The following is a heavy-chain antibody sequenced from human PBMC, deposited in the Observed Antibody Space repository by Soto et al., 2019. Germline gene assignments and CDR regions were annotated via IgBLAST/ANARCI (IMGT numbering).Heavy chain of an antibody. CDR2: ISYDGGNE. CDR3: AAGHRGLTGLPAVITAPGSFDP. D-gene: IGHD3-22*01. V-gene: IGHV3-30*03. Sequence: XLRLCCASSGFXCGVYNMRWVRHAPGKGLELVSVISYDGGNEYYADSVKGRFTISRDNYENKLYLQMKSLRPEDSGIHYCAAGHRGLTGLPAVITAPGSFDPWGQGAQGTVS. CDR1: GFXCGVYN. J-gene: IGHJ5*01.